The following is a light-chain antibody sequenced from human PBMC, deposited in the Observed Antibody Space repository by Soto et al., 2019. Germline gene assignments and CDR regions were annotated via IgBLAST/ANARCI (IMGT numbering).Light chain of an antibody. CDR3: SSYSISSSYV. CDR1: SSDVGGYDY. Sequence: QSALTQPASVSGSPGQSIAISCTGTSSDVGGYDYVSWYQLHPGKAPKLMVFEVSNRPSGVSYRFSGSKSGNTASLTISGLQAEDEADYFCSSYSISSSYVFATGTKVTVL. CDR2: EVS. V-gene: IGLV2-14*01. J-gene: IGLJ1*01.